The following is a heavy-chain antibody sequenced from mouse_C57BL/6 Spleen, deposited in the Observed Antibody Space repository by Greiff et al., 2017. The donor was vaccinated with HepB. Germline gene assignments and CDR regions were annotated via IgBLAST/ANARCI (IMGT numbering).Heavy chain of an antibody. CDR1: GYTFTEYT. Sequence: VQGVESGAELVKPGASVKLSCKASGYTFTEYTIHWVKQRAGQGLEWIGWFYPGSGSIKYNEKFKDKATLTADKSSSTVYMKLSSLTSEDSAVYVCAKHGARKGYYAMDYWGQGTSVTVSS. J-gene: IGHJ4*01. V-gene: IGHV1-62-2*01. CDR3: AKHGARKGYYAMDY. CDR2: FYPGSGSI.